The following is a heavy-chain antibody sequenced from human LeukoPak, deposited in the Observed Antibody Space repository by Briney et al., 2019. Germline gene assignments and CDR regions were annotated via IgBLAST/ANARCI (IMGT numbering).Heavy chain of an antibody. J-gene: IGHJ4*02. CDR3: AIGRYYDFWSGYVTFDY. CDR2: INPNSGGT. CDR1: GYTFTGYY. V-gene: IGHV1-2*02. Sequence: ASVKVSCKASGYTFTGYYMHWVRQAPGQGLEWMGWINPNSGGTNYAQKFQGRVTMTRDTSISTAYMELSRLRPDDTAVYYCAIGRYYDFWSGYVTFDYWGQGTLVTVSS. D-gene: IGHD3-3*01.